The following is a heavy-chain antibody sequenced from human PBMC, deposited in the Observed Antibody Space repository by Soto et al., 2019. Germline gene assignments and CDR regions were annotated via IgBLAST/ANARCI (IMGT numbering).Heavy chain of an antibody. V-gene: IGHV4-4*07. Sequence: SETLSLTCTVSGGSISSYYWSWIRQPAGKGLEWIGRIYTSGSTNYNPSLKSRVTMSVDTSKNQFSLKLSSVTAADTAVYYCARGGYYDSSGYFEYYYYGMDVWGQGTTVTVSS. J-gene: IGHJ6*02. CDR2: IYTSGST. CDR1: GGSISSYY. D-gene: IGHD3-22*01. CDR3: ARGGYYDSSGYFEYYYYGMDV.